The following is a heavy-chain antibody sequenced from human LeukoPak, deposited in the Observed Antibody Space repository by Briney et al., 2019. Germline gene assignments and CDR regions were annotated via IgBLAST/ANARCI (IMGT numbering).Heavy chain of an antibody. D-gene: IGHD2-2*02. CDR1: GFTFSSYS. Sequence: GGSLRLSCAASGFTFSSYSMTWVRQAPGKGLEWVSSISSSGNYIYSAYSVKGRFTISRDNAKNSLYLQMNSLRAEDTAVYYCARAPADFRYCSSTSCYTPVDYYMDVWGKGTTVTVSS. V-gene: IGHV3-21*01. CDR3: ARAPADFRYCSSTSCYTPVDYYMDV. CDR2: ISSSGNYI. J-gene: IGHJ6*03.